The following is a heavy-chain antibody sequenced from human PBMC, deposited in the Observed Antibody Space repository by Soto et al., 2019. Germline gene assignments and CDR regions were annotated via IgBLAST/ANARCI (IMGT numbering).Heavy chain of an antibody. CDR2: ICSAESI. D-gene: IGHD4-17*01. J-gene: IGHJ4*02. Sequence: PSETLSLTCAVSGGSISGGDYSWSWIRQTPSKGLELIGYICSAESIFSSPSLKSRVIIAADRSKNQISLRLTSVTPADTAVYYCARASGDYGNYFFDSWGQGMLVTVSS. V-gene: IGHV4-30-2*01. CDR3: ARASGDYGNYFFDS. CDR1: GGSISGGDYS.